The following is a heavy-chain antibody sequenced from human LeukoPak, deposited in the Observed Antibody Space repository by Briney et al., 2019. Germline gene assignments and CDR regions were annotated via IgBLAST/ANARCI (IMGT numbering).Heavy chain of an antibody. Sequence: GGSLRLSCAASGSTFSSYAISWVRQAPGRGLGWVSAISGSGGSTYYADSVKGRFTISRDNSKNTLYLQMNSLRAEDTAVYYCAKDRYSSSWFSNWGQGTLVTVSS. CDR3: AKDRYSSSWFSN. D-gene: IGHD6-13*01. J-gene: IGHJ4*02. CDR2: ISGSGGST. V-gene: IGHV3-23*01. CDR1: GSTFSSYA.